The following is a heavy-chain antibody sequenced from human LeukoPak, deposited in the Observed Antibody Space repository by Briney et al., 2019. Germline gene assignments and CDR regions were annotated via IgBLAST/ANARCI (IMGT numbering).Heavy chain of an antibody. CDR3: AKETSSLYLDY. CDR2: ISHDGSNE. Sequence: PGGSLRLSCAASGFTFSNYGMHWVRQAPGKGLEWVAVISHDGSNEYYGDSVKGRFTISRDNSKNTLYLQMNSLRAEDTAVYYCAKETSSLYLDYWGQETLVTVSS. J-gene: IGHJ4*02. CDR1: GFTFSNYG. D-gene: IGHD2-2*01. V-gene: IGHV3-30*18.